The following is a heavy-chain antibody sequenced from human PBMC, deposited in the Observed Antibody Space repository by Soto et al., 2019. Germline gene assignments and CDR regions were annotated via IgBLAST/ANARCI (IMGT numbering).Heavy chain of an antibody. Sequence: GESLKISCKGSGYSFTSYWIGWVRQMPGKGLEWMGIIYPGDSDTRYSPSFQGQVTISADKSISTAYLQWSSLKASDTAMYYCARQVDELRGQLGLPSPYYYYYYGMDVWRQATMGTVSS. J-gene: IGHJ6*02. CDR1: GYSFTSYW. CDR2: IYPGDSDT. CDR3: ARQVDELRGQLGLPSPYYYYYYGMDV. V-gene: IGHV5-51*01. D-gene: IGHD6-6*01.